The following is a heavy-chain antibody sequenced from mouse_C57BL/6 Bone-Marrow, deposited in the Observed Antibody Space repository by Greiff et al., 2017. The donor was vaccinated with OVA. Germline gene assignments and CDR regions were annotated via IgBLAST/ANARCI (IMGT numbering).Heavy chain of an antibody. Sequence: VQLQQPGAELVKPGASVKLSCKASGYTFTSYWMHWVKQRPGQGLEWIGMIHPNSGSTNYNEKFKSKATLTVDKSSSTAYMQLSSLTSEDSAVYYCARPLYYRVYFDYWGQGTTLTVSS. CDR3: ARPLYYRVYFDY. J-gene: IGHJ2*01. D-gene: IGHD2-1*01. CDR1: GYTFTSYW. CDR2: IHPNSGST. V-gene: IGHV1-64*01.